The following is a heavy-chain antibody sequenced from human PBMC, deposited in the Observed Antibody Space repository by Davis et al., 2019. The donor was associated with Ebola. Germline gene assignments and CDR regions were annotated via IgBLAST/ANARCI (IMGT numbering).Heavy chain of an antibody. CDR1: GGTFSSYA. D-gene: IGHD5-12*01. CDR3: ARGPMVATSRSFDY. V-gene: IGHV1-46*01. CDR2: INPSGGNT. Sequence: ASVKVSCKASGGTFSSYAISWVRQAPGQGLEWMGIINPSGGNTNYAQKFQGRLTMTRDTSISTAYMELSSLRSEDTAVYYCARGPMVATSRSFDYWGQGTLVTVSS. J-gene: IGHJ4*02.